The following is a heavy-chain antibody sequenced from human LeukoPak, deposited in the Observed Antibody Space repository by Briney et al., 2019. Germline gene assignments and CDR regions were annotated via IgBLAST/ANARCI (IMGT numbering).Heavy chain of an antibody. Sequence: GGSLRLSGAVSGFSFNNYAMSWVRQAPGKGLEWVSAVSGSGRNTYYADSVKGRFTISRDNSKNTLYLQMNSLRAEDTAVYYCAKDTLSGTYYGYFDSWGQGTLVTVSS. CDR3: AKDTLSGTYYGYFDS. CDR2: VSGSGRNT. J-gene: IGHJ4*02. CDR1: GFSFNNYA. V-gene: IGHV3-23*01. D-gene: IGHD1-26*01.